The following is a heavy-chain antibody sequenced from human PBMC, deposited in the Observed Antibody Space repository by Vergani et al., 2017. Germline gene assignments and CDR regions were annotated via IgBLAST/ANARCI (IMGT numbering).Heavy chain of an antibody. V-gene: IGHV5-51*01. J-gene: IGHJ4*02. CDR1: GYSFTSYW. CDR2: IYPGDSDT. CDR3: ARVDPYSSGWYHYFDY. D-gene: IGHD6-19*01. Sequence: EVQLVQSGAEVKKPGESLRISCKGSGYSFTSYWIGWVRQMPGKGLEWMGIIYPGDSDTRYSPSFQGQVTISADKSISTAYLQWSSLKASDTAMYYCARVDPYSSGWYHYFDYWGQGTLVTVSS.